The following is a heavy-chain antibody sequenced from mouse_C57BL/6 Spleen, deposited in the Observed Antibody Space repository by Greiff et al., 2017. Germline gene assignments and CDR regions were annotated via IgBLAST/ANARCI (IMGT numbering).Heavy chain of an antibody. J-gene: IGHJ2*01. CDR3: ARRGSSQYYFDD. V-gene: IGHV1-80*01. CDR1: GYAFSSYW. D-gene: IGHD1-1*01. CDR2: IYPGDGDT. Sequence: QVQLQQSGAELVKPGASVKISCKASGYAFSSYWMNWVKQRPGKGLEWIGQIYPGDGDTNYNGKFKGKATLTADKSSSTAYMQLSSLTSEDSAVYFCARRGSSQYYFDDWGQGTTLTVSS.